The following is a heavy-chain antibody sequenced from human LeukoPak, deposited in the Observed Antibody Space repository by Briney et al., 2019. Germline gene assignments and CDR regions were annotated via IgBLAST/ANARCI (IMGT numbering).Heavy chain of an antibody. CDR3: AKGSRLREGGSYRF. D-gene: IGHD3-16*02. V-gene: IGHV1-69*06. Sequence: AASVKVSCKASGGIFSSYAINWVRQAPGQGLEWMGRIIPIFGSAHYAQKFQGRVTITADKSTRTAYMELSNLSSEDTALYYCAKGSRLREGGSYRFWGQGTLVTVSS. CDR2: IIPIFGSA. J-gene: IGHJ4*02. CDR1: GGIFSSYA.